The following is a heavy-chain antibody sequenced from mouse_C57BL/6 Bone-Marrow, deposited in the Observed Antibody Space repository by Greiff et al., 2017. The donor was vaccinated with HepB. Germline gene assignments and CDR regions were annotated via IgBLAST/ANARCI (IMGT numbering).Heavy chain of an antibody. CDR3: ARYWRYYAIDY. Sequence: QVQLQQSGAELVKPGASVKMSCKASGYTFTSYWITWVKQRPGQGLEWIGDIYPGSGSTNYNEKFKSKATLTVDTSSSTASMKLSSLTSEDSAVYYCARYWRYYAIDYWGQGTSVTVSS. CDR1: GYTFTSYW. J-gene: IGHJ4*01. V-gene: IGHV1-55*01. CDR2: IYPGSGST.